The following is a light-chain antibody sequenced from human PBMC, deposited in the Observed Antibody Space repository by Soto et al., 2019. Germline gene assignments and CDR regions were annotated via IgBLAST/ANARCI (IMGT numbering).Light chain of an antibody. Sequence: DIVMTQSPDSLAVSLGERATINCKSSQSVLYSSNINNYLAWYQQKPGQPPRKLISWASDRESGVPDRFSGSGSGTDFTRPISSLQAEDVAVYYCQQFYTTLGTLGQGTKLEIK. CDR3: QQFYTTLGT. CDR2: WAS. CDR1: QSVLYSSNINNY. J-gene: IGKJ2*01. V-gene: IGKV4-1*01.